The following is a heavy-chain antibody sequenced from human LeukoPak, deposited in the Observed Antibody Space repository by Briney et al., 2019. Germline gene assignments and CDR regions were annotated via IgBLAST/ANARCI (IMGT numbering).Heavy chain of an antibody. D-gene: IGHD3-10*01. CDR1: GFTFSSYG. Sequence: GGSLRLSCAASGFTFSSYGMHWVRQAPGKGLEWVAFIRYDGSNKYYADSVKGRFTISRDNSKNTLYLQMNSLRAEDTAVYYSAKDNAERGPGSYYNVPPYFDYWGQGTLVTVSS. CDR3: AKDNAERGPGSYYNVPPYFDY. CDR2: IRYDGSNK. V-gene: IGHV3-30*02. J-gene: IGHJ4*02.